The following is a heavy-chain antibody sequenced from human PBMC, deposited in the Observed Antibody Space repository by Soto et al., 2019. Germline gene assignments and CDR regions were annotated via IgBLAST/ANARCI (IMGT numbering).Heavy chain of an antibody. CDR3: AIDCGGGSCYPALGA. CDR1: GFVVSEAY. J-gene: IGHJ5*02. CDR2: TYSGGST. D-gene: IGHD2-15*01. Sequence: EVQVVESGGGLIQPGGSLRLSCAASGFVVSEAYMSWVRQAPGRGLQWVSFTYSGGSTYYADSVKGRFTISRVSSRKTLYLQMNSLRVEDTAVYYCAIDCGGGSCYPALGAWGQGTLVTVSS. V-gene: IGHV3-53*01.